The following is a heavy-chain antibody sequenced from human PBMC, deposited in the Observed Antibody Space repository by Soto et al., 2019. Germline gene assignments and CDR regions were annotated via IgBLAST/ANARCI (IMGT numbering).Heavy chain of an antibody. CDR1: GGAFGSYA. Sequence: QAQLVQSGAEVKKPGSSVKVSCKASGGAFGSYAINWVRQAPGQGLEWMGGIIPMFDTTNYAQRFQGRVTVTADESTSTVYLELTRLRSEDTAMYYCTRHRGYSSGYWGQDFWGQGTLVTVSS. D-gene: IGHD5-12*01. CDR3: TRHRGYSSGYWGQDF. CDR2: IIPMFDTT. J-gene: IGHJ4*02. V-gene: IGHV1-69*01.